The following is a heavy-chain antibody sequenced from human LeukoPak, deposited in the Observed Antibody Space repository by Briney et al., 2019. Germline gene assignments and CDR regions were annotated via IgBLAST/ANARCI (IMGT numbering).Heavy chain of an antibody. CDR2: IYSGGST. CDR3: ARGPTTALYYFDY. CDR1: GFTFSSYW. V-gene: IGHV3-66*01. J-gene: IGHJ4*02. Sequence: QPGGSLRLSCAASGFTFSSYWMSWVRQAPGKGLEWVSVIYSGGSTYYADSVKGRFTISRDNSKNTLYLQMNSLRAEDTAVYYCARGPTTALYYFDYWGQGTLVTVSS. D-gene: IGHD4-17*01.